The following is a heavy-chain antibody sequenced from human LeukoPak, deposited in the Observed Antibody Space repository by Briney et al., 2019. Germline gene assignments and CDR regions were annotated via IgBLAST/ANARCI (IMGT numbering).Heavy chain of an antibody. V-gene: IGHV3-73*01. CDR2: IRSKANSYAT. CDR1: GLTFSGSA. CDR3: TRPQSDYYDSSGYPY. J-gene: IGHJ4*02. D-gene: IGHD3-22*01. Sequence: GGSLKLSCAASGLTFSGSAMHWVRQASGKGLEWVGRIRSKANSYATAYAASVKGRFTISRDDSKNTAYLQMNSLKTEDTAVYYCTRPQSDYYDSSGYPYWGQGTLVTVSS.